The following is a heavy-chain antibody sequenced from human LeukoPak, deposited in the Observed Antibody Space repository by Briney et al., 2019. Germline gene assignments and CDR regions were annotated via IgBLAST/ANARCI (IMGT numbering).Heavy chain of an antibody. CDR2: IWYDGSNK. V-gene: IGHV3-33*01. D-gene: IGHD3-10*01. CDR1: GFTFSSYG. J-gene: IGHJ4*02. CDR3: AREPHYYGSGPFDY. Sequence: GRSLRLSCAASGFTFSSYGMHWVRQAPGKGLEWVAVIWYDGSNKYYADSVKGRFTISRDNSKNTLYLQMNSLRAEDTAAYYCAREPHYYGSGPFDYWGQGTLVTVSS.